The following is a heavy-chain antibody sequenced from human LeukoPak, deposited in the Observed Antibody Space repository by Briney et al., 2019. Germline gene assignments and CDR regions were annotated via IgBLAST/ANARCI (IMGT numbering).Heavy chain of an antibody. Sequence: GESLKISCKGSGYSFTSYWIGWVRPMPGKGLEWMGIIYPGDSDTRYSPSFQGQVTISADKSISTAYLQWSSLKASDTAMYYCARHYYGSGSYVAIDYWGQGTLVTVSS. J-gene: IGHJ4*02. CDR1: GYSFTSYW. V-gene: IGHV5-51*01. CDR3: ARHYYGSGSYVAIDY. CDR2: IYPGDSDT. D-gene: IGHD3-10*01.